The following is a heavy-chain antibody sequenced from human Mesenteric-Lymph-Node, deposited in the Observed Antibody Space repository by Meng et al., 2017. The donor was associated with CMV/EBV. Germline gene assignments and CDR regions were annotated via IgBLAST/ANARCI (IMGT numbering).Heavy chain of an antibody. CDR3: AGGIAAAGSRWFEP. CDR2: IIPILGIA. J-gene: IGHJ5*02. D-gene: IGHD6-13*01. Sequence: QVQLVQSGAEVKKPGSSGKVSCKASGGTFSSYTISWVRQAPGQGLEWMGRIIPILGIANYAQKFQGRVTITADKSTSTAYMELSSLRSEDTAVYYCAGGIAAAGSRWFEPWGQGTLVTVSS. CDR1: GGTFSSYT. V-gene: IGHV1-69*02.